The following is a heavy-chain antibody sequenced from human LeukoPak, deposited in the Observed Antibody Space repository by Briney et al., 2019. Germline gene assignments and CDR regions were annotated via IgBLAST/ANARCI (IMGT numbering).Heavy chain of an antibody. V-gene: IGHV1-46*01. J-gene: IGHJ5*02. CDR2: INPSTGST. Sequence: ASVKVSCKASGYTFSSYYMRWVRQAPGQGLEWMGIINPSTGSTSYAQNFQGRVTMTKDTSTSTVYMELSSLRSEDTAVYYCARVRGGINWFDPWGQGTLVTVSS. CDR3: ARVRGGINWFDP. CDR1: GYTFSSYY. D-gene: IGHD3-16*01.